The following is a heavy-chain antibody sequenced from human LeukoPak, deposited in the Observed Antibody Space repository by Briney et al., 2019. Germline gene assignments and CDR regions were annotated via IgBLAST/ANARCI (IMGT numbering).Heavy chain of an antibody. D-gene: IGHD1-26*01. Sequence: SQTLSLTCTVSGGSISSGGYYWSWIRQHPGKGLEWIGYIYYSGSTYYNPSLKSRVTISVDTSKTQFSLKLSSVTAADTAVYYCASSYSGSYYWFDYWGQGTLVTVSS. CDR3: ASSYSGSYYWFDY. CDR1: GGSISSGGYY. J-gene: IGHJ4*02. CDR2: IYYSGST. V-gene: IGHV4-31*03.